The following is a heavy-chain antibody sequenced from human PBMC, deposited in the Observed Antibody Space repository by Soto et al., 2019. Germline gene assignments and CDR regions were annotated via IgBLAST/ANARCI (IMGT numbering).Heavy chain of an antibody. CDR2: IKQDGSQT. CDR1: GFTFSSYW. J-gene: IGHJ3*02. CDR3: ARYGGQWQWLMRMIDAFDI. V-gene: IGHV3-7*01. D-gene: IGHD6-19*01. Sequence: EAQLVESGGGLVQPGGSLRLSCAASGFTFSSYWMTWVRQAPGKGLEWVASIKQDGSQTYYVGSVEGRITISGDNAKNLLYLQMNNLRAEDTAVYYCARYGGQWQWLMRMIDAFDIWGQGTMITVSS.